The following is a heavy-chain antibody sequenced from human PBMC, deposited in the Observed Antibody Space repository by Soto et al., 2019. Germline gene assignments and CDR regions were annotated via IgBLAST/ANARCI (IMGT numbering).Heavy chain of an antibody. CDR2: ISGSGGST. J-gene: IGHJ6*02. CDR3: ARYCSSTTCPGHYYGMDV. CDR1: GFTFSSYA. D-gene: IGHD2-2*01. Sequence: GGSLRLSCAASGFTFSSYAMSLVRQTPGKGLEGVSVISGSGGSTYYADSVKGRFTISRDNSKNALYLQMNSLRVEDAAVYYCARYCSSTTCPGHYYGMDVWGQGTTVTVSS. V-gene: IGHV3-23*01.